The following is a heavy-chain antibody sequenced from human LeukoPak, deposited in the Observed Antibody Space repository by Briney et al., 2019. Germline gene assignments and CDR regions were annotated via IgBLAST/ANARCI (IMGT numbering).Heavy chain of an antibody. J-gene: IGHJ6*02. CDR3: AKASDYYGSGRGNHYYYYGMDV. D-gene: IGHD3-10*01. CDR1: GFTFSSYG. CDR2: IRYDGSNK. V-gene: IGHV3-30*02. Sequence: GGSLRLSCAASGFTFSSYGMHWVRQAPGKGLEWVAFIRYDGSNKYYADSVKGRFTISRDNSKNTLYLQMNSLRAEDTAVYCCAKASDYYGSGRGNHYYYYGMDVWGQGTTVTVSS.